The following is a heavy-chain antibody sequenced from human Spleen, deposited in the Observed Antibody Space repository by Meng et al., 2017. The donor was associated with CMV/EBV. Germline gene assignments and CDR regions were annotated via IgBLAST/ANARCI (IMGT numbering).Heavy chain of an antibody. CDR1: GVPMNNFY. CDR2: IYISGDT. V-gene: IGHV4-4*07. J-gene: IGHJ4*02. CDR3: ATGSGDFDH. D-gene: IGHD1-26*01. Sequence: QVQIQESGPGLGKLSETLSLTCSVSGVPMNNFYWSWIRQPAGKGLEWIGRIYISGDTNYNPSLKSRVTISKDTSKNQISLRLTSVTAADTAVYYCATGSGDFDHWGRGTLVTVSS.